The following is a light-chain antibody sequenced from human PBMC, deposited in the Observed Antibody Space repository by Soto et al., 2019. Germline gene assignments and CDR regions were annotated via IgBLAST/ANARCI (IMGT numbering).Light chain of an antibody. CDR2: DVS. CDR3: SSYTSSSTLV. CDR1: SSDVGGYNY. Sequence: QSALTQPASVSGSPGQSITISCTGTSSDVGGYNYVSWYQQHPGKAPKLIIYDVSHRPSGVSNRFSGSKSGNTASLTVSGVQAGDEADYYCSSYTSSSTLVFGGGTKVTVL. V-gene: IGLV2-14*01. J-gene: IGLJ2*01.